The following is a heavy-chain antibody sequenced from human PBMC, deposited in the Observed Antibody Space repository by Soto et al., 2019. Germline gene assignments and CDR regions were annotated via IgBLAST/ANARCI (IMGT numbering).Heavy chain of an antibody. CDR3: ARDLGGGISAL. J-gene: IGHJ4*02. Sequence: QVQVVQSGAEVKKPGASVKVSCKASGYTFTSYGISWVRQAPGQGLEWMGWINAYNGNTKYAQKHQGRVTMTTAKATRTVYIGPRRLKSAETDGYYCARDLGGGISALWGQGTLVTVSS. CDR1: GYTFTSYG. CDR2: INAYNGNT. D-gene: IGHD1-26*01. V-gene: IGHV1-18*01.